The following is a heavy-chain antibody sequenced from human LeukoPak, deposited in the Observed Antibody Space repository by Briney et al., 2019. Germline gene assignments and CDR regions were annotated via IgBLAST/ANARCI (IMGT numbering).Heavy chain of an antibody. Sequence: SETLSLTCAVSGGSISSSNWWSWVRQPPGKGLEWIGEIYHSGSTNYNPSLKSRVTISVDKSKNQFSLKLSSVTAADTAVYYCARTYYYDSSGTRYAFDIWGQGTMVTVSS. V-gene: IGHV4-4*02. J-gene: IGHJ3*02. CDR2: IYHSGST. CDR3: ARTYYYDSSGTRYAFDI. D-gene: IGHD3-22*01. CDR1: GGSISSSNW.